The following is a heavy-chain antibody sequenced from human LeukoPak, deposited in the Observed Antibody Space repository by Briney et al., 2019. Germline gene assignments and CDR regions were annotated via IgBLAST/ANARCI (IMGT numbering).Heavy chain of an antibody. J-gene: IGHJ6*03. D-gene: IGHD2-21*01. CDR2: INPSGGST. CDR1: GYTFTSYY. V-gene: IGHV1-46*01. Sequence: APVKVSCKASGYTFTSYYMHWVRQAPGQGLEWMGIINPSGGSTSYAQKFQGRVTMTRDTSTSTVYMELSSLRSEDTAVYYCASCGRGGYYYYYYMDVWGKGTTVTVSS. CDR3: ASCGRGGYYYYYYMDV.